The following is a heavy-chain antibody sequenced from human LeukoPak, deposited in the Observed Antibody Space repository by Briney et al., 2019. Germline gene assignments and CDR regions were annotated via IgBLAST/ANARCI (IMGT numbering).Heavy chain of an antibody. CDR2: IYTSGST. CDR1: GGSISSYH. CDR3: ARALPPDYSYYYYYYMDV. V-gene: IGHV4-4*07. D-gene: IGHD4-11*01. Sequence: SETLSLTCTVSGGSISSYHWSWIRQPAGKGLEWIGRIYTSGSTNYNPSLKSRVTMSVDTSKNQFSLKLSSVTAADTAVYYCARALPPDYSYYYYYYMDVWGKGTTVTVSS. J-gene: IGHJ6*03.